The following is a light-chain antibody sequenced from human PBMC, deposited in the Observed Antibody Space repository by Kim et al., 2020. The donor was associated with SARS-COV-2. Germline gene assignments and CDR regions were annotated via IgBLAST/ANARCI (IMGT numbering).Light chain of an antibody. CDR2: GAS. CDR1: TSVSTN. V-gene: IGKV3-15*01. J-gene: IGKJ4*01. Sequence: SPGERATLSTRAITSVSTNLAWYPQNTGQAPRLLIFGASTRATGIPARFSGSGSGTEFTLTISSLQSEDFAVYYCQQYNNWPPLTFGGGTKVDIK. CDR3: QQYNNWPPLT.